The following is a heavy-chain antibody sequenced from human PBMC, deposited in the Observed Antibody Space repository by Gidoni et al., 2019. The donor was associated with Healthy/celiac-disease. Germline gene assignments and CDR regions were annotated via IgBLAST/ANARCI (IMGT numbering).Heavy chain of an antibody. CDR2: NYSGGRT. J-gene: IGHJ6*03. V-gene: IGHV3-66*01. D-gene: IGHD4-17*01. CDR3: ARDDYGDSRGYYYYYMDV. Sequence: VQLVKSGGGLVQPAGSLSLSCSASDFTVSITYMSWVRQAPGKGLEWVSVNYSGGRTYYTDSVKGRFTISRDNSKNTLYLQMNSRRAEETAVYYCARDDYGDSRGYYYYYMDVWGKGTTVTVSS. CDR1: DFTVSITY.